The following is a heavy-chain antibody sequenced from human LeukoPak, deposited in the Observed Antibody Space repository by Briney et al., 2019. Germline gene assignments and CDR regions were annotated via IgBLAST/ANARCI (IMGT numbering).Heavy chain of an antibody. D-gene: IGHD3-9*01. J-gene: IGHJ4*02. CDR3: ARYISLTGLYYFDY. CDR1: GGSISSSNW. CDR2: VYHSGST. V-gene: IGHV4-4*02. Sequence: KSSGTLSLTCAVSGGSISSSNWWSWVRQPPGKGLEWIGEVYHSGSTNYNPSLKSRVTISVDKSKNQFSLKLSSVTAADTAVYYCARYISLTGLYYFDYWGQGTLVTVSS.